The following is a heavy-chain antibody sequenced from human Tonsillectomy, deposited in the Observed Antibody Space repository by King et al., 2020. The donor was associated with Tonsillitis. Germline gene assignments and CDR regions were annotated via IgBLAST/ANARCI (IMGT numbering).Heavy chain of an antibody. J-gene: IGHJ5*02. Sequence: VQLVESGEGVVQPGRSLRLSCAASGFTFSLYSMHWVRQAPGKGLEWVADISYDGTHKFYADSVKGRFTISKDNSKNTLFMQMNSLKTEDTAVYYCARGPAYEGWEGLSEWLDPWGQGTLVTVSS. D-gene: IGHD1-26*01. CDR3: ARGPAYEGWEGLSEWLDP. CDR1: GFTFSLYS. V-gene: IGHV3-30*01. CDR2: ISYDGTHK.